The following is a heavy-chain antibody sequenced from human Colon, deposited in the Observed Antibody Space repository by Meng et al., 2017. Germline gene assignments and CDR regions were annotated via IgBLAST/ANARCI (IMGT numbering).Heavy chain of an antibody. D-gene: IGHD6-19*01. Sequence: QVQLQESGPRLVRPSETLSLTCTVSGGSVSSGSHYWNWIRHTPGKGLEWIGYMYFSGSTNYNPSLKSRVTMSVDTSKNQFSLKLSSVTAADTALYHCARGYSSGEGYFDYWGQGTLVTVSS. CDR3: ARGYSSGEGYFDY. J-gene: IGHJ4*02. V-gene: IGHV4-61*01. CDR2: MYFSGST. CDR1: GGSVSSGSHY.